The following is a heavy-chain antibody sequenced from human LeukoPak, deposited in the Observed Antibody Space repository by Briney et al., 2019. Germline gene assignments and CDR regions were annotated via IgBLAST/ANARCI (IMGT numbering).Heavy chain of an antibody. D-gene: IGHD3-16*01. V-gene: IGHV1-2*02. CDR1: GYTFTGYY. CDR3: ARRKGGSYVDY. Sequence: GASVTVSCKASGYTFTGYYMHWVRQAPGQGLEWMGWINPNSGGTNYAQKFQGRVTMTRDTSTSTVYMELSSLISEDTAMYYCARRKGGSYVDYWGQGTLVTVSS. J-gene: IGHJ4*02. CDR2: INPNSGGT.